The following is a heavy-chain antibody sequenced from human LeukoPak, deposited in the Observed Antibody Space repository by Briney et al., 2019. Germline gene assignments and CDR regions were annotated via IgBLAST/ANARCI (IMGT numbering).Heavy chain of an antibody. D-gene: IGHD3-22*01. V-gene: IGHV4-38-2*02. J-gene: IGHJ1*01. CDR2: IYHSGST. Sequence: SETLSLTCTVSGYSISIGYYWGWIRQPPGKGLEWIGSIYHSGSTYYNSSLKSRVTISVDTSKNQFSLKLSSVTAANTAVYYCAGKIDSSAYTEYFQHWGQGTLVTVFS. CDR3: AGKIDSSAYTEYFQH. CDR1: GYSISIGYY.